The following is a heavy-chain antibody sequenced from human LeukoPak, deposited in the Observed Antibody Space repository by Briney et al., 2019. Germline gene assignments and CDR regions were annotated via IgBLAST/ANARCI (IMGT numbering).Heavy chain of an antibody. CDR2: IKQDGSEK. CDR1: GFTFSSYW. Sequence: GGSLRLSCAASGFTFSSYWMSWARQAPGKGPEWVANIKQDGSEKYYVDSVKGRFTISRDNAKNSLYLQMNSLRAEDTAVYYCARSVSGSYYYYYYMDVWGKGTTVTVSS. D-gene: IGHD1-26*01. V-gene: IGHV3-7*01. J-gene: IGHJ6*03. CDR3: ARSVSGSYYYYYYMDV.